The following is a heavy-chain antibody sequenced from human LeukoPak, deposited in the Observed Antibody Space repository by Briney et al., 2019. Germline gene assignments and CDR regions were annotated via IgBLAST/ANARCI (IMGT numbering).Heavy chain of an antibody. CDR1: GFTFSSYG. Sequence: GGSLRLSCAASGFTFSSYGIHWVRQAPGKGLEWVAVISYDGNNKYYADSVKGRFTISRDNSKNTLYLQMNSLRGEDTAVYYCAHCSSTNCSWSFDYWGQGTPVTVSS. CDR2: ISYDGNNK. V-gene: IGHV3-30*03. CDR3: AHCSSTNCSWSFDY. D-gene: IGHD2-2*01. J-gene: IGHJ4*02.